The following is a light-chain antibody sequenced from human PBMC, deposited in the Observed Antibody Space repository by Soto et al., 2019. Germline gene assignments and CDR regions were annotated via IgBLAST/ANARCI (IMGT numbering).Light chain of an antibody. CDR2: EVS. CDR1: SSDVGGYNY. CDR3: SSYAGSNNLV. Sequence: QSALTRPPSASGSPGQSVTISCTGTSSDVGGYNYVSWYQQHPGKAPKVMIYEVSERPSGVPDRFSGSKSGNTASLTVSGLQAEDEADYYCSSYAGSNNLVFGGGTKLTVL. V-gene: IGLV2-8*01. J-gene: IGLJ3*02.